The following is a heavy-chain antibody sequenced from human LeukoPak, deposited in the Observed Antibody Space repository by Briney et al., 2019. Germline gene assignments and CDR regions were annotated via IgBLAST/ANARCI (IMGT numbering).Heavy chain of an antibody. D-gene: IGHD3-3*01. V-gene: IGHV3-30*02. Sequence: PGGSLRLSCAASGFTFSSYGMHWVRQAPGKGLEWVAFIRYDGSNKYYADSVKGRFTISRDNSKNTLYLQMNSLRAEDTAVYYCAKEVPARSGYYDYWGQGTLATVSS. CDR1: GFTFSSYG. CDR3: AKEVPARSGYYDY. CDR2: IRYDGSNK. J-gene: IGHJ4*02.